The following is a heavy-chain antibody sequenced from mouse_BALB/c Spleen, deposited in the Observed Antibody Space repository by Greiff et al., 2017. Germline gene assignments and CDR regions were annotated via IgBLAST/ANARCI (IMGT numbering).Heavy chain of an antibody. CDR2: IYPGDGDT. CDR3: AREAPSTMITTRYAMDY. CDR1: GYAFSSSW. Sequence: QVHVKQSGPELVKPGASVKISCKASGYAFSSSWMNWVKQRPGQGLEWIGRIYPGDGDTNYNGKFKGKATLTADKSSSTAYMQLSSLTSVDSAVYFCAREAPSTMITTRYAMDYWGQGTSVTVSS. J-gene: IGHJ4*01. D-gene: IGHD2-4*01. V-gene: IGHV1-82*01.